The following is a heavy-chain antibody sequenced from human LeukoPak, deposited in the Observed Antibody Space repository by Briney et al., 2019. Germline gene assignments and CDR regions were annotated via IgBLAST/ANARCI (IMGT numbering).Heavy chain of an antibody. CDR1: GFTFSSYE. J-gene: IGHJ6*02. D-gene: IGHD3-22*01. Sequence: GGSLRLSCAASGFTFSSYEMNWVRQAPGKGLEWVSYISSSGSTIYYADSVKGRFTISRDNAKNSLYLQMNSLRAEDTAVYYCARGKGSGGYSAYYYYYGMDVWGQGTTVTVSS. CDR3: ARGKGSGGYSAYYYYYGMDV. CDR2: ISSSGSTI. V-gene: IGHV3-48*03.